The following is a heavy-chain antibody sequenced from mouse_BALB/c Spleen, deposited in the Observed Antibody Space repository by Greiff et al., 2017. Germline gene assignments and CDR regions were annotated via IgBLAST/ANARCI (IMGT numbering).Heavy chain of an antibody. D-gene: IGHD1-1*01. CDR1: GYSITSGYY. CDR2: ISYDGSN. Sequence: EVKLQESGPGLVKPSQSLSLTCSVTGYSITSGYYWNWIRQFPGNKLEWMGYISYDGSNNYNPSLKNRISITRDTSKNQFFLKLNSVTTEDTATYYCARDDGGSSYWYFDVWGAGTTVTVSS. CDR3: ARDDGGSSYWYFDV. V-gene: IGHV3-6*02. J-gene: IGHJ1*01.